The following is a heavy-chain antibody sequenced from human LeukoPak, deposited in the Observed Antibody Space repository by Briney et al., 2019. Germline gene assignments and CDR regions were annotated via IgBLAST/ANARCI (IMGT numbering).Heavy chain of an antibody. V-gene: IGHV3-23*01. CDR3: AKDRTYGDPIDY. D-gene: IGHD4-17*01. J-gene: IGHJ4*02. CDR1: GFTFSSYT. Sequence: GGSLRLTCAASGFTFSSYTMTWFRQAPGKGLDWVAAITDTGGTYHADSVKGRFTILRDNSKNTLYLQLNSLRVEDTALYYCAKDRTYGDPIDYWGQGTLVTVSS. CDR2: ITDTGGT.